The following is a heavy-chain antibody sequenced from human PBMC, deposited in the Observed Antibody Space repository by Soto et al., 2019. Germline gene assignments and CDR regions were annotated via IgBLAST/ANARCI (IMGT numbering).Heavy chain of an antibody. D-gene: IGHD3-16*01. V-gene: IGHV1-3*05. CDR2: INAGNGNT. Sequence: QVQLVQSGAEEKKPGASVKVSCKASGYTFTSYAMHWVRQAPGQRLEWMGWINAGNGNTKYSQKFQGRVTITRDTSASTAYMALSSLRSEDTAVYYCARSPTFGGFDIWGQGTMVTVSS. J-gene: IGHJ3*02. CDR1: GYTFTSYA. CDR3: ARSPTFGGFDI.